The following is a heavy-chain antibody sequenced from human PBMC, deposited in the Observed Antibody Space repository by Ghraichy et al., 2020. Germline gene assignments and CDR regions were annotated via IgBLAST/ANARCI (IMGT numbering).Heavy chain of an antibody. CDR1: GGSISSYY. CDR3: AREGYCSGGSCYSGWFDP. Sequence: SETLSLTCTVSGGSISSYYWSWIRQSPGKGLEWIGYIYYSGSTNYNPSLKSRVTISVHTSKNQFSLKLSSVTAADTAVYYCAREGYCSGGSCYSGWFDPWGQGTLVTVSS. J-gene: IGHJ5*02. V-gene: IGHV4-59*01. D-gene: IGHD2-15*01. CDR2: IYYSGST.